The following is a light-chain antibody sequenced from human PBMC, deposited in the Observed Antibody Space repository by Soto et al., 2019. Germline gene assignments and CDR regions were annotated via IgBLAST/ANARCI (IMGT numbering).Light chain of an antibody. Sequence: DIQMTQSPSSVSASVGDRVTITCRASQGISSWLAWDQQKPGKAPKLIIYAASSLQSGVPPSFSGSGSGTDSTLTISSLQPEDFATYYCQQANSFPLTFGGGTKVEIK. CDR2: AAS. J-gene: IGKJ4*01. V-gene: IGKV1-12*01. CDR1: QGISSW. CDR3: QQANSFPLT.